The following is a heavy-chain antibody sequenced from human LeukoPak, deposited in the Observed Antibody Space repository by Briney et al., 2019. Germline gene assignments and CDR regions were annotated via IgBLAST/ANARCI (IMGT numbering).Heavy chain of an antibody. V-gene: IGHV4-59*01. D-gene: IGHD6-13*01. Sequence: SETLSLTCTVSGGSISSYDWSWIRQPPGKGLEWIGYIYYSGSTNYNPSLKSRVTRSVDTSKNQFSLKLSSVTAADTAVYYCARGSPIFSSSWYPYYYYYMDVWGKGTTVTVSS. CDR2: IYYSGST. CDR1: GGSISSYD. CDR3: ARGSPIFSSSWYPYYYYYMDV. J-gene: IGHJ6*03.